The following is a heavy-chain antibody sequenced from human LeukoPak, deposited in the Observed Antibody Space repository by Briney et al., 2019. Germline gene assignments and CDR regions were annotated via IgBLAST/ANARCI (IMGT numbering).Heavy chain of an antibody. D-gene: IGHD6-13*01. CDR1: GFTFNNFA. CDR3: AKRPTYGTSWIDF. CDR2: LSGSGSST. J-gene: IGHJ4*02. V-gene: IGHV3-23*01. Sequence: PGGSLRLSCAASGFTFNNFAMSWVRQAPGKGLDWVSGLSGSGSSTYYADSVKGRFTISRDNSNSTLYLQMNSLRAEDTALYYGAKRPTYGTSWIDFWGQGTLVTVSS.